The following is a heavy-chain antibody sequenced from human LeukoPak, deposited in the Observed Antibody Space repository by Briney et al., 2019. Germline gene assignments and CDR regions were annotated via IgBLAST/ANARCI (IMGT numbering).Heavy chain of an antibody. D-gene: IGHD5-12*01. CDR1: GFTFDDYA. CDR3: AKDKEYSGFGPILSGYYYGMDV. V-gene: IGHV3-43D*04. Sequence: PGGSLRLSCAASGFTFDDYAMHWVRQAPGKGLEWVSLISWDGGSTYYAGSVKGRFTISRDNSRHTLYLQMNSLGAEDTALYYCAKDKEYSGFGPILSGYYYGMDVWGKGTTVTVSS. J-gene: IGHJ6*04. CDR2: ISWDGGST.